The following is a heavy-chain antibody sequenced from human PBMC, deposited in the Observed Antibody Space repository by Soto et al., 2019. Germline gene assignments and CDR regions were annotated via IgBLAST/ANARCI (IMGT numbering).Heavy chain of an antibody. CDR3: AKDWGTGTTWVDY. J-gene: IGHJ4*02. CDR2: ISWNSGSR. Sequence: EVQLVESGGGLVQPGRSLRLSCAASGFTFDDYAMHWVRQAPGKGLEWVSGISWNSGSRGYADSVKGRFTISRDNAKNSLYLQMNSLRAEDTALYYCAKDWGTGTTWVDYWGQGTLVTVSS. D-gene: IGHD1-7*01. V-gene: IGHV3-9*01. CDR1: GFTFDDYA.